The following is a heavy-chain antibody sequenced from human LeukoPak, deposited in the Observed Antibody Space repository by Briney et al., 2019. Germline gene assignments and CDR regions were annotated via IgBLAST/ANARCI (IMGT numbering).Heavy chain of an antibody. J-gene: IGHJ4*02. Sequence: GGSLRLSCAASGFTFSSYGMHWLSQAPGKGLEWVTFIPYGGSNKQYADSVKGRFTVSRDNSRNTLYLQMNSLKTEDTAVYYCTSQQQLLTYFDSWGQGTLVTVSS. D-gene: IGHD6-13*01. CDR1: GFTFSSYG. CDR3: TSQQQLLTYFDS. V-gene: IGHV3-30*02. CDR2: IPYGGSNK.